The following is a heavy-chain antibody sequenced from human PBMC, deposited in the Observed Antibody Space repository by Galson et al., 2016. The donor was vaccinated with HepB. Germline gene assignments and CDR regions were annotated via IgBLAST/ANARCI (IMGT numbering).Heavy chain of an antibody. CDR1: GFSFSSYA. V-gene: IGHV3-64D*09. Sequence: SLRLSCAASGFSFSSYAMHWVRQAPGKGLEYVSAISSNGGSTYYADSVKGRFTISRDNSKNTLYLQMCSLRVEDTAVYYCVLVVSLWGQGTLVTVSA. J-gene: IGHJ4*02. CDR2: ISSNGGST. D-gene: IGHD2-21*01. CDR3: VLVVSL.